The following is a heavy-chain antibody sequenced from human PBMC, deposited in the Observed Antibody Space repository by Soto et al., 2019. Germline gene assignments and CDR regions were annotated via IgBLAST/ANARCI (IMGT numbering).Heavy chain of an antibody. V-gene: IGHV1-46*04. Sequence: QVQLVQSGAEVKKPGASVKVSCKASGYTFTDYFIHWVRQAPGQGLEWMGMIHPISGATGYAQKLQGRVTMTRDTSTTAVDMELGSLRSDDTALYFCVRGSCTSNICSGDFQYWGQGTLVTVSS. J-gene: IGHJ1*01. D-gene: IGHD2-2*01. CDR3: VRGSCTSNICSGDFQY. CDR2: IHPISGAT. CDR1: GYTFTDYF.